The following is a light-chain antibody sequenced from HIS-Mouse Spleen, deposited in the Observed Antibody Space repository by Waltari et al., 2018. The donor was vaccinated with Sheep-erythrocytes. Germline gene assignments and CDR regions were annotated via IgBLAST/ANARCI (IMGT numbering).Light chain of an antibody. CDR3: CSYAGSYNYV. CDR1: SSHVGGYNY. CDR2: DVS. V-gene: IGLV2-11*01. Sequence: QSALTKPRSLSGSPGQSVTISCTGTSSHVGGYNYVSWYQQHPGKAPKLMIYDVSKRPSGVPDRFSGSKSGNTASLNISGLQAEDEADYYCCSYAGSYNYVFGTGTKVTVL. J-gene: IGLJ1*01.